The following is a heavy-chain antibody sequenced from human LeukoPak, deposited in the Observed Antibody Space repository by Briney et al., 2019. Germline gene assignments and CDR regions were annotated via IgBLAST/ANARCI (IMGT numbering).Heavy chain of an antibody. CDR3: ARDLDYLGSSSSTSSYGMDV. D-gene: IGHD2-2*01. V-gene: IGHV1-69*04. Sequence: SVKVSCKASGGTFSSYAISWVRQAPGPGLEWMGRIIPIFGIANYAQKFQGRVTITADKSTSTAYMELSSLRSEDTAVYYCARDLDYLGSSSSTSSYGMDVWGQGTTVTVSS. CDR1: GGTFSSYA. CDR2: IIPIFGIA. J-gene: IGHJ6*02.